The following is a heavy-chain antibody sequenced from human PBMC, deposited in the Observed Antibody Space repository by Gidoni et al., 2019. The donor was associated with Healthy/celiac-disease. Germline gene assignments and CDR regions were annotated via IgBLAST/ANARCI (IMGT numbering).Heavy chain of an antibody. CDR2: IKQDGSEK. D-gene: IGHD1-20*01. V-gene: IGHV3-7*01. CDR3: ARDSDKFYNWNDGGNWFDP. Sequence: EVQLVESGGGLVQPGGSRRRSCAASGFPLSRELLSWVRQAPGKGLEWVANIKQDGSEKYYVDSVKGRFTISRDNAKNSLYLQMNSLRAEDTAVYYCARDSDKFYNWNDGGNWFDPWGQGTLVTVSS. J-gene: IGHJ5*02. CDR1: GFPLSREL.